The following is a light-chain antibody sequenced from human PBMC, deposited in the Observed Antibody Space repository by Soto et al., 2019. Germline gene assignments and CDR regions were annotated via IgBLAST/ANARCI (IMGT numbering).Light chain of an antibody. J-gene: IGLJ1*01. CDR2: EVN. V-gene: IGLV2-8*01. Sequence: QSALTQPPSASGSPGRSAAISCTGTSSDVGGYNYVSWYQQHPGKAPKLMIYEVNKRPSGVPDRFSGSKSGNTASLTVSGLQAEDEADYYCSSYAGSSNVFGTGTKVTVL. CDR1: SSDVGGYNY. CDR3: SSYAGSSNV.